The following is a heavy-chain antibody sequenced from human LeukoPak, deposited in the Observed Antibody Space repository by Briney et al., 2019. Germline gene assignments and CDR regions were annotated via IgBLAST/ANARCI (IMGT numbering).Heavy chain of an antibody. CDR1: GGSISSYY. Sequence: SETLSLTCTVSGGSISSYYWSWIRQPPGKGLEWIGYIYCSGSTNYNPSLKSRVTISVDTSKNQFSLKLSSVTAADTAVYYCAREGHNGDYPTWGQGTLVAVSS. V-gene: IGHV4-59*01. CDR3: AREGHNGDYPT. J-gene: IGHJ4*02. CDR2: IYCSGST. D-gene: IGHD4-17*01.